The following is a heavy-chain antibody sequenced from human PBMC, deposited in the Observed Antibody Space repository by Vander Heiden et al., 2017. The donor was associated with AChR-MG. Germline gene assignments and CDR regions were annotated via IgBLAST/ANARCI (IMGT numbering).Heavy chain of an antibody. Sequence: EVQLVESGGGLVKPGGSLRLSCAPSRLTFNSYTMNWVRQAPGKGLECVSSISSSSDYIYYADSVKGRFTISRDNAKNSLYLQMNSLRAEDTAVYYCARNGGYCSSTSCYYYMDVWGKGTTVTVSS. J-gene: IGHJ6*03. D-gene: IGHD2-2*03. V-gene: IGHV3-21*01. CDR3: ARNGGYCSSTSCYYYMDV. CDR1: RLTFNSYT. CDR2: ISSSSDYI.